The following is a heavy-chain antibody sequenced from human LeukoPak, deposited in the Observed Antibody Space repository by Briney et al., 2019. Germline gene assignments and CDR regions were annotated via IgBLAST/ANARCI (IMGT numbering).Heavy chain of an antibody. Sequence: SETLSLTCTVSGGSISSGDYYWSWIRQPPGKGLEWIGYIYYSGSTYYNPPLKSRVTISVDTSKNQFSLKLSSVTAADTAVYYCARGDGSGSYYNDAFDIWGQGTMVTVSS. CDR2: IYYSGST. D-gene: IGHD3-10*01. CDR3: ARGDGSGSYYNDAFDI. J-gene: IGHJ3*02. V-gene: IGHV4-30-4*01. CDR1: GGSISSGDYY.